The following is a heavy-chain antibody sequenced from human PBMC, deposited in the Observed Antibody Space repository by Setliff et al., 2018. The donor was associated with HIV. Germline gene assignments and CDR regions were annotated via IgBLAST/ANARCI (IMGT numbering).Heavy chain of an antibody. CDR3: ALTGHRLLRGYMDV. CDR2: LYVSGDT. J-gene: IGHJ6*03. V-gene: IGHV4-39*07. D-gene: IGHD2-15*01. CDR1: GGSISSSSYY. Sequence: PSETLSLTCTVSGGSISSSSYYWGWIRQPPGKGLEWIGRLYVSGDTNYNPSLKSRVTMSLDTSKKHFSLNLKSVTAADTAVYYCALTGHRLLRGYMDVWGKGTTVT.